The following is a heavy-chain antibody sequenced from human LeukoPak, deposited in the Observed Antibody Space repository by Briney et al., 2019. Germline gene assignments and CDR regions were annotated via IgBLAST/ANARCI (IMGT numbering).Heavy chain of an antibody. V-gene: IGHV3-30*18. CDR2: ISYDGSNK. CDR3: AKERELPPHYHFDD. Sequence: GALRLSCAASGFTFSSYGMHWVRPAPGKGLEWVAVISYDGSNKYFADSVKGRFTISRDNSRNTLYLQMNSLRAEDTAVYYCAKERELPPHYHFDDWGQGTLVTVSS. D-gene: IGHD1-26*01. J-gene: IGHJ4*02. CDR1: GFTFSSYG.